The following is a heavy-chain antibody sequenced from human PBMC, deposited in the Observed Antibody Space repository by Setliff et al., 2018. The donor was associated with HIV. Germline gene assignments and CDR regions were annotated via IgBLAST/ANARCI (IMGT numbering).Heavy chain of an antibody. V-gene: IGHV4-34*01. CDR3: ASLGYCSGVRCYQPSYYYYIDL. Sequence: SETLSLTCAVYGGSFSGYYWSWIRQPPGKGLEWIGEINHSGSTNYNASLKSRVTLSVDTSKKQFSLKLRSVTAADTAVYYCASLGYCSGVRCYQPSYYYYIDLWGKGTTVTVS. D-gene: IGHD2-15*01. CDR1: GGSFSGYY. J-gene: IGHJ6*03. CDR2: INHSGST.